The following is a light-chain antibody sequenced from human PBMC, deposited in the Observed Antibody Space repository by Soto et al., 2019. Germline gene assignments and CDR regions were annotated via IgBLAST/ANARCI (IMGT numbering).Light chain of an antibody. CDR2: AAS. J-gene: IGKJ1*01. CDR3: QQYNNWPRT. Sequence: DIQMTQSPSTLSGSVGDRVTITCRASQAISSYLAWYQQKPGKAPNLLIYAASTLQSGVPSRFSGSGSGTEFTLTISSLQSEDFAVYYCQQYNNWPRTFGQRTKVDI. V-gene: IGKV1-9*01. CDR1: QAISSY.